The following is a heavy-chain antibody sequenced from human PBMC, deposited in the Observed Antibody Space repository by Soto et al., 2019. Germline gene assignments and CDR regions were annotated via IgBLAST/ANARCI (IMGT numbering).Heavy chain of an antibody. J-gene: IGHJ6*03. V-gene: IGHV1-18*01. Sequence: QVHLVQSGAEVKKPGASVTVSCKASGYTFTNYGITWVRQAPGQGLEWMGWISAYKGNTNYAQNLQGRVTMTTDTSTSTAYMELRSLRSDDTAVYYCARVGYCSDGSCYPFLPYYYSDTEAWGEGTTVIVSS. CDR2: ISAYKGNT. D-gene: IGHD2-15*01. CDR3: ARVGYCSDGSCYPFLPYYYSDTEA. CDR1: GYTFTNYG.